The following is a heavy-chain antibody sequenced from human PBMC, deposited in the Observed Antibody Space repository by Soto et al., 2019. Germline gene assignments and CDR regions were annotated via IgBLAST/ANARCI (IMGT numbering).Heavy chain of an antibody. CDR2: ISAYNGNT. CDR3: ARDNRYCSGGSCYSGYYFDH. D-gene: IGHD2-15*01. CDR1: GYTFTSYG. V-gene: IGHV1-18*01. Sequence: ASVKVSCKASGYTFTSYGISWVRQAPGQGLEWMGWISAYNGNTNYAQKLQGRVTMTTDTSTSTAYMELRSLRSDDTAVYYCARDNRYCSGGSCYSGYYFDHWGQGTLVTVSS. J-gene: IGHJ4*02.